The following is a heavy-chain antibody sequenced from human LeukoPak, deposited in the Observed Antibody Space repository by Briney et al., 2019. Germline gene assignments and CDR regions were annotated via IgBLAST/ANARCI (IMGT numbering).Heavy chain of an antibody. V-gene: IGHV3-21*01. D-gene: IGHD3-22*01. Sequence: GGSLRLSCAASGFTFSSYSMNWVRQAPGKGLEWVSSISSSSSYIYYADSVKGRFTISRDNAKNSLYLQMNSLRAEDTAAYYCARDLTTYYYDSSGPLGYWGQGTLVTVSS. J-gene: IGHJ4*02. CDR3: ARDLTTYYYDSSGPLGY. CDR2: ISSSSSYI. CDR1: GFTFSSYS.